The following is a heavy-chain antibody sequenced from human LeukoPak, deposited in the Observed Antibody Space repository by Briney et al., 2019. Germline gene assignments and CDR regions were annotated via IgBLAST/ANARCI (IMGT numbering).Heavy chain of an antibody. J-gene: IGHJ6*02. CDR2: IRYDGSNK. V-gene: IGHV3-30*02. CDR1: GFTFSSYG. D-gene: IGHD2-2*01. CDR3: AKEVGWLVVVPAAYYGMDV. Sequence: GGSLRPSCAASGFTFSSYGMHWVRQAPGKGLEWVAFIRYDGSNKYYADSVKGRFTISRDNSKNTLYLQMNSLRAEDTAVYYCAKEVGWLVVVPAAYYGMDVWGQGTTVTVSS.